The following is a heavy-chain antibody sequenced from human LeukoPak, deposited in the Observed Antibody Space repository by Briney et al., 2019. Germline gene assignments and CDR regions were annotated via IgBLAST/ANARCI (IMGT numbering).Heavy chain of an antibody. J-gene: IGHJ4*02. CDR2: INGDGSGT. CDR1: GFTFSKYW. V-gene: IGHV3-74*01. CDR3: ARDGGWGTPFDH. D-gene: IGHD2-15*01. Sequence: GGSLRLSCAASGFTFSKYWIHWVRQVPGKGPVWVSHINGDGSGTSYAGSVKGRFTISRDNAKNTVFLQMNSLRAEDMAVYYCARDGGWGTPFDHWGQGTLVTVSS.